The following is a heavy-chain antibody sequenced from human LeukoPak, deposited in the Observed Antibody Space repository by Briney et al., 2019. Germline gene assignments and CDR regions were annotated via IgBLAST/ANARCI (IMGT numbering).Heavy chain of an antibody. Sequence: ASVKVSCKASGYTFTSYGISWVRQAPGQGLEWMGWISAYNGNTNYAQKLQGRVTMTTDTSTSTAYMELRSLRSDDTAVYYCARDTVRFLEWLFKPGIKPGWWFDPWGQGTLVTVSS. CDR3: ARDTVRFLEWLFKPGIKPGWWFDP. D-gene: IGHD3-3*01. J-gene: IGHJ5*02. V-gene: IGHV1-18*01. CDR2: ISAYNGNT. CDR1: GYTFTSYG.